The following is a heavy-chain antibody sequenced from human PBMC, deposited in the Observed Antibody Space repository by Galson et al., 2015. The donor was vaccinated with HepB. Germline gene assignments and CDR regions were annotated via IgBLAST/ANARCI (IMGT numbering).Heavy chain of an antibody. CDR3: ARTYTGTTFDY. CDR2: IDWDDDK. J-gene: IGHJ4*02. V-gene: IGHV2-70*04. CDR1: GFSLSTNGMR. Sequence: PALVNPTQTLTLTCTFFGFSLSTNGMRVSWIRQPPGKALEWLARIDWDDDKFYSASLKTRLTISKDTSKNQVVLTMTNMDPVDTGTYYCARTYTGTTFDYWGQGTLVTVSS. D-gene: IGHD1-26*01.